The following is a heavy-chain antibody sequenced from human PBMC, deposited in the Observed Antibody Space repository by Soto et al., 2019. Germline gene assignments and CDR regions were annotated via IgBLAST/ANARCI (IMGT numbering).Heavy chain of an antibody. CDR1: GYTFTGYY. CDR2: INPNSGGT. V-gene: IGHV1-2*04. D-gene: IGHD3-10*01. J-gene: IGHJ6*02. Sequence: ASVKVSCKASGYTFTGYYMHWVRQAPGQGLEWMGWINPNSGGTNYAQKFQGWVTMTRDTSISTAYMELSRLRSDDTAVYYCARNGESGKLEGAYYYGMDVWGQGTTVTVSS. CDR3: ARNGESGKLEGAYYYGMDV.